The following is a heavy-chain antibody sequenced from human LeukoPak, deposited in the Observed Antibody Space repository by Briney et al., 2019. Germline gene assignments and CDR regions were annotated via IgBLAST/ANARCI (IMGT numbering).Heavy chain of an antibody. CDR1: GGSFSGYY. J-gene: IGHJ4*02. D-gene: IGHD4-17*01. CDR3: ARTVYGDYGDY. CDR2: INHSGST. V-gene: IGHV4-34*01. Sequence: SDTLSLTCAVYGGSFSGYYWSWIRHPPGKGLEWIGEINHSGSTNYNPSLKSRVTISVDTSKNQFSLKLSSVTAADTAVYYCARTVYGDYGDYWGQGTLVTVSS.